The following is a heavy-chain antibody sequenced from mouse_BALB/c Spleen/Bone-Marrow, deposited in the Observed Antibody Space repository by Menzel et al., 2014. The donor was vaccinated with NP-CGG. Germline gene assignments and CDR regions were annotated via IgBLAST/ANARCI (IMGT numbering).Heavy chain of an antibody. CDR1: GYTFTSYT. CDR3: TRSGNYYGSSWFAY. Sequence: QAQLQQAGAELARPGASVKMSCKASGYTFTSYTMHWVKQRPGQGLEWIGYINPSRGYTNYNQKFKNKATLTADKSSSTAYMQLRSLTSKDSTVYYCTRSGNYYGSSWFAYWGKETLITVSA. V-gene: IGHV1-4*01. J-gene: IGHJ3*01. D-gene: IGHD1-1*01. CDR2: INPSRGYT.